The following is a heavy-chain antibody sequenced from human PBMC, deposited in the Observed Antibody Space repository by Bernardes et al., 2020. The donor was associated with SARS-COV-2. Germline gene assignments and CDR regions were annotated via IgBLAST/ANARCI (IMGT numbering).Heavy chain of an antibody. D-gene: IGHD4-17*01. V-gene: IGHV5-51*01. CDR1: DYTFTHYW. Sequence: GQHVTGSSKVSDYTFTHYWIGWVRPMPGKGLEWIGIIYPGDSDTKYSPSFQGRVTISADKSVNTAYLQWSSLKASDTAIYYCARRRYGDFGVDVWGQGTTVTVSS. CDR3: ARRRYGDFGVDV. CDR2: IYPGDSDT. J-gene: IGHJ6*02.